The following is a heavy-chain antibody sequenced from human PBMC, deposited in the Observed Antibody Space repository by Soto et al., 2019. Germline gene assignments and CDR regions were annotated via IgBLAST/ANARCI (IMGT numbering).Heavy chain of an antibody. D-gene: IGHD6-19*01. CDR2: IYHSGST. CDR1: GGSISSSHW. J-gene: IGHJ4*02. Sequence: QVQLQESGPGLVKPSGTLSLTCAVSGGSISSSHWWSWVRQPPGKGLEWIGEIYHSGSTNYNPSLQSRVTISVGKSKDQFSLKLSSVPAADTAVYYCARDGPFSGSDYWGQGTLVTVSS. CDR3: ARDGPFSGSDY. V-gene: IGHV4-4*02.